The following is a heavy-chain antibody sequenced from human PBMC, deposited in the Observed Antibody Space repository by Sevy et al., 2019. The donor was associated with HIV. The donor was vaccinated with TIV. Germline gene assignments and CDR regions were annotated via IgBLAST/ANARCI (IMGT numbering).Heavy chain of an antibody. J-gene: IGHJ4*02. D-gene: IGHD3-22*01. CDR3: ARDPTFSSDTRGYYPFDS. V-gene: IGHV3-30*04. CDR1: GFIFSNYA. Sequence: GGSLRLSCAASGFIFSNYAILWVRRAPGKGLEWVAVISYDGSNKHYAASMKGRFTISRDNSRNTLFLQMNSLRLDDTAVYYCARDPTFSSDTRGYYPFDSWGQGTLVTVSS. CDR2: ISYDGSNK.